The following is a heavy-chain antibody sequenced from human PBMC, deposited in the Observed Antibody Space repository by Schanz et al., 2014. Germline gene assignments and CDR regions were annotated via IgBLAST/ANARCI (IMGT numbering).Heavy chain of an antibody. Sequence: QVQLVESGGSVVQPGRSLRLSCAASGFTFSSYGMHWVRQAPGKGLEWVAVISYHGSERYYADSVKGRFTISRDNSKNTVYLQMNSLRAEDTAVYFCASLIGTTSAHFYGMDVWGQGTTVTVSS. CDR2: ISYHGSER. CDR3: ASLIGTTSAHFYGMDV. V-gene: IGHV3-33*05. D-gene: IGHD1-7*01. CDR1: GFTFSSYG. J-gene: IGHJ6*02.